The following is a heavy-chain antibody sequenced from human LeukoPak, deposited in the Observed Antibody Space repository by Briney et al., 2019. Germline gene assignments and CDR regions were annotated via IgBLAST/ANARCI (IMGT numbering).Heavy chain of an antibody. CDR3: ARHEEEDGYNAKTIDS. V-gene: IGHV4-39*01. CDR2: IHSSGST. CDR1: GGSISSSNNY. Sequence: SETLSLTCTVSGGSISSSNNYWGWVRQPPGKGLEWVWAIHSSGSTTYYNPSLKSRLTIYVDTSKNQFSLKLSSVTAADTAVYYCARHEEEDGYNAKTIDSWGQGTLVTVSS. D-gene: IGHD5-24*01. J-gene: IGHJ4*02.